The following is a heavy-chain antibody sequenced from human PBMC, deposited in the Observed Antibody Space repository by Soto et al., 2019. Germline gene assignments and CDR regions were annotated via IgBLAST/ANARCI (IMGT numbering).Heavy chain of an antibody. D-gene: IGHD6-13*01. Sequence: GESLKISCKGSGYSFTSYWIGWVRQMPGKGLEWMGIIYPGDSDTRYSPSFQGQVTISADKSISTAYLQWSSLKASDTAMYYCARPRSQQLVVGVNWFDPWGQGTLVTVSS. V-gene: IGHV5-51*01. J-gene: IGHJ5*02. CDR2: IYPGDSDT. CDR1: GYSFTSYW. CDR3: ARPRSQQLVVGVNWFDP.